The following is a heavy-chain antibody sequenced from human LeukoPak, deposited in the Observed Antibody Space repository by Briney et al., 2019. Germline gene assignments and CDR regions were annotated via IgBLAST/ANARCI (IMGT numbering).Heavy chain of an antibody. CDR2: IKQDGGEK. V-gene: IGHV3-7*03. D-gene: IGHD3-10*01. CDR3: ARNRYGSSYDAFDI. J-gene: IGHJ3*02. Sequence: PGGSLRLSCAASGFIFSNYWMNWVRLAPGKGLEWVANIKQDGGEKYFADSVKGRFSVSRDNARNSLYLQMNSLRAEDTAVYYCARNRYGSSYDAFDIWGQGTMVTVSS. CDR1: GFIFSNYW.